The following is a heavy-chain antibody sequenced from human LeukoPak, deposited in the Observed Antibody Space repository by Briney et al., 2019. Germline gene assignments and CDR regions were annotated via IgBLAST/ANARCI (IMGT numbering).Heavy chain of an antibody. J-gene: IGHJ3*02. Sequence: SVKVSCEASGGTFSSYTISWVRQAPGQGLEWMGRIIPILGIANYAQKFQGRVTITADKSTSTAYMELSSLRSEDTAVYYCAKDLGSQTWIQLTQAFDIWGQGTMVTVSS. CDR1: GGTFSSYT. CDR2: IIPILGIA. CDR3: AKDLGSQTWIQLTQAFDI. D-gene: IGHD5-18*01. V-gene: IGHV1-69*04.